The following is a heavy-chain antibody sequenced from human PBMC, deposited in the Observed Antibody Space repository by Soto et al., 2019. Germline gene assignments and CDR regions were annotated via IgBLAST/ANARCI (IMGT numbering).Heavy chain of an antibody. CDR3: ARTRGEDIVVVPAAHDAFDN. V-gene: IGHV3-21*01. J-gene: IGHJ3*02. D-gene: IGHD2-2*01. CDR2: ISSSSSYI. Sequence: GGSLRLSCAASGFTFSSYSMNWVRQAPGKGLEWVSSISSSSSYIYYADSVKGRFTISRDNAKNSLYLQMNSLRAEDTAVYYCARTRGEDIVVVPAAHDAFDNWGQGTMVTVSS. CDR1: GFTFSSYS.